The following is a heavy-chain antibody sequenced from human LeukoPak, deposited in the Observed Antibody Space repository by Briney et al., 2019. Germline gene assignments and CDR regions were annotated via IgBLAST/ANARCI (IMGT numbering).Heavy chain of an antibody. CDR2: IYSGGST. V-gene: IGHV3-53*01. J-gene: IGHJ6*03. Sequence: PGGSLRLSCAASGFTVSSNYMSWVRQAPGKGLEWVSVIYSGGSTNYADSVKGRFTISRDNPKNTLYLQMNSLRAEDTAVYYCASGSGSYRTPYYYMDVWGTGTTVTVSS. D-gene: IGHD3-10*01. CDR3: ASGSGSYRTPYYYMDV. CDR1: GFTVSSNY.